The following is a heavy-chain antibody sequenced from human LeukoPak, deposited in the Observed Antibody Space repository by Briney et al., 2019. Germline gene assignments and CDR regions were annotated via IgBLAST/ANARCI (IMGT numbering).Heavy chain of an antibody. CDR1: GGTFSSYA. J-gene: IGHJ6*02. V-gene: IGHV1-69*13. CDR2: IIPIFGTA. D-gene: IGHD5-18*01. CDR3: ASMVTGGMDV. Sequence: ASVKVSCKASGGTFSSYAISWVRQAPGQGLEWMGGIIPIFGTANYAQKFQGRVTITADESTSTDYMELSSLRSEDTAVYYCASMVTGGMDVWGQGTTVTVSS.